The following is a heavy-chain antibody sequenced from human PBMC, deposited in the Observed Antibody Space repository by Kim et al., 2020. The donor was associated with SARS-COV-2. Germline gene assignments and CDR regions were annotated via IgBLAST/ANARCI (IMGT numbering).Heavy chain of an antibody. V-gene: IGHV1-69*01. CDR3: ARSRGSGRKYDAFDI. D-gene: IGHD3-10*01. J-gene: IGHJ3*02. Sequence: QRFQGRVTITADESTSTAYMELSSLRSEDTAVYYCARSRGSGRKYDAFDIWGQGTMVTVSS.